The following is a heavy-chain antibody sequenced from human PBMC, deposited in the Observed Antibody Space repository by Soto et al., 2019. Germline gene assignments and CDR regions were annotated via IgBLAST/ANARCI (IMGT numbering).Heavy chain of an antibody. J-gene: IGHJ5*02. V-gene: IGHV2-5*02. Sequence: SGPTLVNPTQTLTLTCTFSGFSLGTSGVGVGWIRQPPGKALEWLALIYWDDDKRYSPSLKSRLTITKDTSQNQVVLTMTNMDPVDTATYYCAHNLAYCSGGSCYSFWFDPWGQGTLVTVSS. CDR1: GFSLGTSGVG. D-gene: IGHD2-15*01. CDR3: AHNLAYCSGGSCYSFWFDP. CDR2: IYWDDDK.